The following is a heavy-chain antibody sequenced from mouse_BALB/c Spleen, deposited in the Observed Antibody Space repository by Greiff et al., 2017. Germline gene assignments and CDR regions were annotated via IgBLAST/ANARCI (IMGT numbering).Heavy chain of an antibody. CDR1: GFTFSDYY. CDR3: ASPYDGYSWCAY. Sequence: DVMLVESGGGLVKPGGSLKLSCAASGFTFSDYYMYWVRQTPEKRLEWVATISDGGSYTYYPDSVKGRFTISRDNAKNNLYLQMSSLKSEDTAMYYCASPYDGYSWCAYWGQGTLVTVSA. V-gene: IGHV5-4*02. CDR2: ISDGGSYT. J-gene: IGHJ3*01. D-gene: IGHD2-3*01.